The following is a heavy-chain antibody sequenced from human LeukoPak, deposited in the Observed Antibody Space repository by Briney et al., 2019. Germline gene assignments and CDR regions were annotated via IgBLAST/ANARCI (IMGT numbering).Heavy chain of an antibody. J-gene: IGHJ5*02. D-gene: IGHD1-7*01. V-gene: IGHV1-69*05. CDR2: IIPIFGTA. CDR1: GGTFSSYA. CDR3: ARDNYAGANWFDP. Sequence: SVKVSCKASGGTFSSYAISWVRQAPGQGLEWMGGIIPIFGTANYAQKFQGRVTITTDESTSTAYMELSSLRSEDAAVYYCARDNYAGANWFDPWGQGTLVTVSS.